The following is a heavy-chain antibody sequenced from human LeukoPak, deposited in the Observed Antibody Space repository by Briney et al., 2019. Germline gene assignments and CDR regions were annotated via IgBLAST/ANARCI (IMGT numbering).Heavy chain of an antibody. V-gene: IGHV4-59*01. J-gene: IGHJ3*02. CDR1: GGSISSYY. CDR3: ARASDYYDSSGRDAFDI. Sequence: SETLSLTCTVSGGSISSYYWSWIRQPPGKGLEWIGYIYYSGSTNYNPPLKSRVTISVDTSKNQFSLKLSSVTAADTAVYYCARASDYYDSSGRDAFDIWGQGTMVTVSS. CDR2: IYYSGST. D-gene: IGHD3-22*01.